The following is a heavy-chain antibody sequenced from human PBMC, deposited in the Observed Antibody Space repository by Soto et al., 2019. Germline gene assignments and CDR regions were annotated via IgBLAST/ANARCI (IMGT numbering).Heavy chain of an antibody. V-gene: IGHV3-73*01. CDR3: TRPGYSNYDSDY. D-gene: IGHD5-12*01. CDR2: IRSRSNGYAT. CDR1: GFTLSGSV. Sequence: PGGSLSLSCAASGFTLSGSVIYWVRQASGKGLEWVGRIRSRSNGYATAYAASVGGRFTISRDDSKNTAYLQMDSLKTEYTAVYYCTRPGYSNYDSDYWGQGTLVTVSS. J-gene: IGHJ4*02.